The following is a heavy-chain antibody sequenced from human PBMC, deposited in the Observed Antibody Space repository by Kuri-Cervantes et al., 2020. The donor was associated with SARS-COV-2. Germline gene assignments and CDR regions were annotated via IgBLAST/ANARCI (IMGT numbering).Heavy chain of an antibody. CDR3: ARVDCSGGSCYPQFDP. CDR1: GFTVSSNY. Sequence: GESLKISCAASGFTVSSNYMSWVRQAPGKGLEWVSVIYSGGSTYYADSVKGRFTISRDNSKNTLYLQMNSLRDEDTAVYYCARVDCSGGSCYPQFDPWGQGTLVTVSS. J-gene: IGHJ5*02. D-gene: IGHD2-15*01. CDR2: IYSGGST. V-gene: IGHV3-53*01.